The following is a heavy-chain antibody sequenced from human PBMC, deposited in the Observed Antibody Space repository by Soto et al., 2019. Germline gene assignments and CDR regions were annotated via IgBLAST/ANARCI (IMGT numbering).Heavy chain of an antibody. J-gene: IGHJ4*02. CDR1: GFIFSRYG. CDR3: AKALDFDY. CDR2: ISYDGSNK. V-gene: IGHV3-30*18. Sequence: QVQLVESGGGVVQPGRSLRLSCAASGFIFSRYGMHWVRQAPGKGLEWVAVISYDGSNKYYADSVKGRFTISRDNSKNTLYLQMNSLRAEDTAVYYCAKALDFDYWGQGTLVTVSS.